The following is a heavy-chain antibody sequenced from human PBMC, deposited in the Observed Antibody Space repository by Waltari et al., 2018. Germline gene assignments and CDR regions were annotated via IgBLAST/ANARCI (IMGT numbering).Heavy chain of an antibody. Sequence: QMQLKESGPGLVKPSEPLSLTCPISGSSIRSRPYYWGWICQLPGKGLEWIGNIYYSGSTYYKPSLKSRLTISVDTSKNQFSLNLRSVTAADTAVYYCARLPISLGVGSVFDIWGQGTMVTVSS. CDR2: IYYSGST. D-gene: IGHD2-15*01. CDR1: GSSIRSRPYY. J-gene: IGHJ3*02. V-gene: IGHV4-39*01. CDR3: ARLPISLGVGSVFDI.